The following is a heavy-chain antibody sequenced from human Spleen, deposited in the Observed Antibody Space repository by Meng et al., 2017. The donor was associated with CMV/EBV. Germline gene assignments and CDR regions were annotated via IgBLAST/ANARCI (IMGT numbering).Heavy chain of an antibody. D-gene: IGHD1-20*01. CDR2: INHSGST. J-gene: IGHJ4*02. V-gene: IGHV4-34*01. CDR3: ARGRYNWNY. Sequence: LSLTCAVHGGDFSGYYWSWIRQPPGKGLEWIGEINHSGSTNYNPSLKSRVTISVDTSKNQFSLKLSSVTAADTAVYYCARGRYNWNYWGQGTLVTVSS. CDR1: GGDFSGYY.